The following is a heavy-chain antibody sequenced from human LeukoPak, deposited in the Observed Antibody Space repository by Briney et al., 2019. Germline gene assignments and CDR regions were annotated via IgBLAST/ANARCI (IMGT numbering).Heavy chain of an antibody. J-gene: IGHJ6*02. CDR3: ARDGLSPVVPNCSSTSCYDCYYGMDV. D-gene: IGHD2-2*01. CDR2: IYYSGST. CDR1: GGSISSGDYY. Sequence: SQTLSLTCTVSGGSISSGDYYWSWIRQPPGKGLEWIGYIYYSGSTYYNPSLKSRVTISVATSKNQFSLKLSSVTAADTAVYCCARDGLSPVVPNCSSTSCYDCYYGMDVWGQGTTVTVSS. V-gene: IGHV4-30-4*01.